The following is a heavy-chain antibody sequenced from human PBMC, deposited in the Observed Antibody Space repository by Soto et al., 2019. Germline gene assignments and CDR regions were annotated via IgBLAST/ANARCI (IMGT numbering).Heavy chain of an antibody. J-gene: IGHJ3*02. CDR1: GYTFTSYY. CDR3: ARETYCGGDCYSYDAFDI. CDR2: INPSGGST. V-gene: IGHV1-46*01. D-gene: IGHD2-21*02. Sequence: ASVKVSCKASGYTFTSYYMHWVRQAPGQGLEWMGIINPSGGSTSYAQKFQGRVTMTRDTSTSTVYMELSSLRSEDTAVYYCARETYCGGDCYSYDAFDIWGQGTMVTVSS.